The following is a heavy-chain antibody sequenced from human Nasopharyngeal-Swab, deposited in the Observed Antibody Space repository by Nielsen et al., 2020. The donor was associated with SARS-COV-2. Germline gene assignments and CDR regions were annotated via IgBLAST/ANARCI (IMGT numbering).Heavy chain of an antibody. J-gene: IGHJ4*02. CDR2: ISVSGVTT. Sequence: GESLKISCAASGFTFSRFGMGWVRQAPGKGLEWVSAISVSGVTTYYADSVKGRFTISRDNSKNTLYLQMNSLRAEDTAVYYCARDWLAYCGGDCYPADYWGQGTLVTVSS. CDR1: GFTFSRFG. D-gene: IGHD2-21*01. V-gene: IGHV3-23*01. CDR3: ARDWLAYCGGDCYPADY.